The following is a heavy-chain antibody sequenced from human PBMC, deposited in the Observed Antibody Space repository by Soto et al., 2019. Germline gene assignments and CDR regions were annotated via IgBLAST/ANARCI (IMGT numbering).Heavy chain of an antibody. D-gene: IGHD3-3*01. CDR2: ISWDGGST. J-gene: IGHJ5*02. Sequence: EVQLVESGGVVVQPGGSLRLSCAASGFTFDDYTMHWVRQAPGKGLEWVSLISWDGGSTYYADSVKGRFTISRDNSKNSLYLQMNSLRTEDTALYYWAKEYEVNWFDPWGQGTLVTVSS. CDR1: GFTFDDYT. CDR3: AKEYEVNWFDP. V-gene: IGHV3-43*01.